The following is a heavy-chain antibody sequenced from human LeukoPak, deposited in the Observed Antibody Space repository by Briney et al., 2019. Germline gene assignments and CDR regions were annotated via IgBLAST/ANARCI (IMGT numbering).Heavy chain of an antibody. CDR2: IWYDGSNK. D-gene: IGHD6-19*01. CDR3: ARDINGGVTDIAVAGTPDY. Sequence: GSLRVSCAASGFTFSSYGMHWVRQAPGKGLEWVAVIWYDGSNKYYADSVKGRFTISRDNSKNTLYLQMNSLRAEDTAVYYCARDINGGVTDIAVAGTPDYWGQGTLVTVSS. J-gene: IGHJ4*02. CDR1: GFTFSSYG. V-gene: IGHV3-33*01.